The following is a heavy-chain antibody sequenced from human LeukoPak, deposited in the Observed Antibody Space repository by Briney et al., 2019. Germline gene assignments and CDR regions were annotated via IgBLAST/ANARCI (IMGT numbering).Heavy chain of an antibody. J-gene: IGHJ4*02. CDR2: IKQDGSEK. CDR3: ASFGYSSSWELFDY. D-gene: IGHD6-13*01. CDR1: GFTFSSYW. V-gene: IGHV3-7*01. Sequence: GGSLRLSCAASGFTFSSYWMSWVRQAPGKGLEWVANIKQDGSEKYYVDSVKGRFTISRDNAKNSLYLQMNSLRAEDTAVYYCASFGYSSSWELFDYWGQGTLVTVSS.